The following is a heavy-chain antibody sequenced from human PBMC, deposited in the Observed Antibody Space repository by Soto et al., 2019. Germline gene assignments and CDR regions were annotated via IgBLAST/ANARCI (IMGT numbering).Heavy chain of an antibody. J-gene: IGHJ5*02. V-gene: IGHV3-23*01. Sequence: EAQLLESGGGLVQPGGSLRLSCAASGFAFSNFAMSWVRQAPGKGLEWVSAIGSGSRGTHYAESVEDRFTISRDDSKNTLYLPLDSLTAADTAVYSCAAPRAAVPHTRYFDPWGPGTPVTVSP. D-gene: IGHD6-13*01. CDR3: AAPRAAVPHTRYFDP. CDR1: GFAFSNFA. CDR2: IGSGSRGT.